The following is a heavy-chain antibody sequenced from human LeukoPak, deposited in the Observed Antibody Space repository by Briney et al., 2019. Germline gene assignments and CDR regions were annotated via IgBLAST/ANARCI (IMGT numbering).Heavy chain of an antibody. V-gene: IGHV4-39*01. CDR3: SRLSMRSSGNYNFDALDI. CDR1: GGSISSSSYY. J-gene: IGHJ3*02. CDR2: IYYSGST. Sequence: PSETLSLTCTVSGGSISSSSYYWGWIRQPPGKGLEWIGSIYYSGSTYYNPSLKSRVTISVDTSKNQFSLKLSSVTAADTAVYYCSRLSMRSSGNYNFDALDIWGQGTMVTVSS. D-gene: IGHD3-22*01.